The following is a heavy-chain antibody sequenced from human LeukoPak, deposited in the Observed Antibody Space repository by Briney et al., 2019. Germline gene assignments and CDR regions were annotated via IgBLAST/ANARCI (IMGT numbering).Heavy chain of an antibody. Sequence: GGSLRLSCAASGFTFRSYAMSWVRQAPGKGLEWVAVIRGNGGGTYYADSVKGRFTISRDNSKNSLYLQMNSLRAEDTALYYCAKGAYDYIEMGYFDDWGQGTLVTVSS. CDR2: IRGNGGGT. CDR1: GFTFRSYA. J-gene: IGHJ4*02. V-gene: IGHV3-23*01. CDR3: AKGAYDYIEMGYFDD. D-gene: IGHD5-12*01.